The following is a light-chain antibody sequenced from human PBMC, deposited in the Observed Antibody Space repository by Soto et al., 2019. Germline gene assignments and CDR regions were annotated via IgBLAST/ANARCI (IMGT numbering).Light chain of an antibody. V-gene: IGKV3-20*01. Sequence: IVLTQSPVTLSLSHAERPTLSCRASQSLSSSYFAWYQHKPGQGPRLLIYGAFTRATGIPDRFSGRGSGTDFTLTISRLEPDDFAVYYCQQHETLITFGQGTRLEIK. J-gene: IGKJ5*01. CDR3: QQHETLIT. CDR2: GAF. CDR1: QSLSSSY.